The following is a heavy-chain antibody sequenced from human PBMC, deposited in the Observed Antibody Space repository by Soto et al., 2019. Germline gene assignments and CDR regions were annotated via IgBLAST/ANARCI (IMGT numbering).Heavy chain of an antibody. J-gene: IGHJ6*02. V-gene: IGHV1-2*02. CDR3: ARAVSWTYCYYYGMDV. CDR2: INPNSGGT. CDR1: GYTFTGYY. Sequence: ASVKVSCKASGYTFTGYYMHWVRQAPGQGLEWMGWINPNSGGTNYAQKFQGRVTMTRDTSISTAYMELSRLRSDDTAVYYCARAVSWTYCYYYGMDVWGQGTTVTVSS. D-gene: IGHD6-13*01.